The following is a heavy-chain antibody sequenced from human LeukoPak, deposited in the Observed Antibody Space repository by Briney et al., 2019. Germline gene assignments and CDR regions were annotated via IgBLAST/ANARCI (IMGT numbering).Heavy chain of an antibody. CDR3: TRDRRDGYNYVDY. CDR2: ISYSGST. D-gene: IGHD5-24*01. Sequence: SETLSLTCIVSRGSLSPYYWSWIRQPPAKGLECIGYISYSGSTGYNPSLKSRVTISVDTSKNQFSLKLNSVTAADTAVYYCTRDRRDGYNYVDYWGQGTLVTV. CDR1: RGSLSPYY. J-gene: IGHJ4*02. V-gene: IGHV4-59*01.